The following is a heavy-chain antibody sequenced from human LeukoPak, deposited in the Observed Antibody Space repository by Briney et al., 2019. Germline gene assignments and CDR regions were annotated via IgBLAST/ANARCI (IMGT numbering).Heavy chain of an antibody. V-gene: IGHV4-61*02. Sequence: PSETLSLTCNVSGGSISSGSYYWSWIRQPAGKGLEWIGRIYTSGSTNYNPSLKSRVTMSVDTSKNQFSLKLSSVTAADTAVYYCARALHSSGWPSIDYWGQGTLVTVSS. CDR3: ARALHSSGWPSIDY. CDR1: GGSISSGSYY. D-gene: IGHD6-19*01. CDR2: IYTSGST. J-gene: IGHJ4*02.